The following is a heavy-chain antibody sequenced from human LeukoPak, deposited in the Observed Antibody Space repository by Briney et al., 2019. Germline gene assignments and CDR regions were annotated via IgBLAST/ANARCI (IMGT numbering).Heavy chain of an antibody. CDR2: IKHSGST. J-gene: IGHJ4*02. CDR1: GGSFSGYY. CDR3: ARGGIADRLGT. D-gene: IGHD6-6*01. Sequence: PSETLSLTCAVYGGSFSGYYWSWIRQPPGKGLEWIGEIKHSGSTNYNPSLKSRVTISVDTSKNQFSLKLSSVTAADTAVYYCARGGIADRLGTWGQGTLVTVSS. V-gene: IGHV4-34*01.